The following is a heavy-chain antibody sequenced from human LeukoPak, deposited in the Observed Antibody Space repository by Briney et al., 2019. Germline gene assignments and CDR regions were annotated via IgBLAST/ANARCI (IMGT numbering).Heavy chain of an antibody. J-gene: IGHJ4*02. Sequence: PGGSLSLSCATYGFTFSSYAMHWVRQAPGKGLEWVALISYDGINQYYADSVKGRFIISRDNSKNTLYLQLNSLRLEDTAVYYCTLTTFGVVYYFDYWGQGTLVTVSS. CDR2: ISYDGINQ. D-gene: IGHD1/OR15-1a*01. CDR1: GFTFSSYA. CDR3: TLTTFGVVYYFDY. V-gene: IGHV3-30*04.